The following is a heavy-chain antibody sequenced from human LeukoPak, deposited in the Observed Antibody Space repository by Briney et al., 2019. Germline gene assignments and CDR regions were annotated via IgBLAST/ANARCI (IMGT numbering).Heavy chain of an antibody. CDR2: INPNSGGT. J-gene: IGHJ5*02. V-gene: IGHV1-2*02. CDR1: GYTFTGYC. CDR3: AGLDYDFWGGYHSEDWFDP. Sequence: ASVKVSCKASGYTFTGYCMHWVRQAPGQGLEWMGWINPNSGGTNYAQKFQGRVTMTRDTSISTAYMELTRLRSDDTAVYYCAGLDYDFWGGYHSEDWFDPWGQGTLVIVFS. D-gene: IGHD3-3*01.